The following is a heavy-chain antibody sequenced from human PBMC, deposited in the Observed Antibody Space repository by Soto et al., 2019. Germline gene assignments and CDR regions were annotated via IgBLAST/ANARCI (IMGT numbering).Heavy chain of an antibody. V-gene: IGHV2-5*01. Sequence: SGPTLVKPTQTLTLTCTFSGFSLTTSGVGVGWIRQPPGKALEWLALISWTDDKRYNPSLKNKITITKDTSKNQVVLTVTNMAPVDTATYYCAHRPGYCSSTSCYNYWGHGTLVTVSS. CDR3: AHRPGYCSSTSCYNY. CDR2: ISWTDDK. J-gene: IGHJ4*01. CDR1: GFSLTTSGVG. D-gene: IGHD2-2*02.